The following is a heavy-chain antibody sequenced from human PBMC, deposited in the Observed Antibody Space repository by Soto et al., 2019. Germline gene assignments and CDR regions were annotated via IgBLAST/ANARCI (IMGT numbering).Heavy chain of an antibody. CDR1: GYIFSIYG. Sequence: ASVKVSCKASGYIFSIYGINWVRQAPGQGLEWMGWTRPNNDNTKYAQNLQGRVTMTTDTSTSTAYMELRSLRPDDTAVYYCVRDLDGSGSYYTDYWGQGTLVTVSS. D-gene: IGHD3-10*01. V-gene: IGHV1-18*01. CDR3: VRDLDGSGSYYTDY. J-gene: IGHJ4*02. CDR2: TRPNNDNT.